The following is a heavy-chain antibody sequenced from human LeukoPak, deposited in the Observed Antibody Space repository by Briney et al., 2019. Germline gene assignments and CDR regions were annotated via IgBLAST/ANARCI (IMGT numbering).Heavy chain of an antibody. V-gene: IGHV3-64*01. CDR2: ISSNGGST. J-gene: IGHJ4*02. D-gene: IGHD6-13*01. CDR3: ARNQIPRSSSWYYY. CDR1: GFTFSSYA. Sequence: QPGGSLRLSCAASGFTFSSYAMHWVRQAPGKGLEYVSAISSNGGSTYYANSVKGRFTISRDNSKNTLYLQMNSLRAEDTAVYYCARNQIPRSSSWYYYWGQGTLVTVSS.